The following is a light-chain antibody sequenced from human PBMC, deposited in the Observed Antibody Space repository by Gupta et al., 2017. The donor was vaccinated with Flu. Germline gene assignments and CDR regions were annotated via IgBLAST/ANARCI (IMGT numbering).Light chain of an antibody. CDR1: QSVSSSF. CDR3: QHHDTSLLFT. V-gene: IGKV3-20*01. J-gene: IGKJ3*01. CDR2: SAS. Sequence: EIVLTQSPGTLSLSPGERATLSCRASQSVSSSFLAWYQQKPGQAPRLLIYSASSRVTDIPDRFSGSGSGTDFTLTISRLEPEDFAVYYCQHHDTSLLFTFGPGTKV.